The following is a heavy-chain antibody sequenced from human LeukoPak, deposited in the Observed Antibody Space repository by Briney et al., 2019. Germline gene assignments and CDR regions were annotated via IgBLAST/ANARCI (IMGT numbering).Heavy chain of an antibody. D-gene: IGHD3-3*01. J-gene: IGHJ3*02. CDR1: GGSISSYY. V-gene: IGHV4-4*07. Sequence: SETLSLTCTVSGGSISSYYWSWIRQPAGKGLEWIGRIYTSGSTNYNHSLKSRVTMSVDTSKNQFSLKLSSVTATDTAVYYCARESGSTDFWSGLGAFDIWGQGTMVTVSS. CDR3: ARESGSTDFWSGLGAFDI. CDR2: IYTSGST.